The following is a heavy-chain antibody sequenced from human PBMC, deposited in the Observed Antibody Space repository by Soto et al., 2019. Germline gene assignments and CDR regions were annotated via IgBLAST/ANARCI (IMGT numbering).Heavy chain of an antibody. CDR2: IWYDGSNK. J-gene: IGHJ6*03. Sequence: GGSLRLSCAASGFTFSSYGMHWVRQAPGKGLEWVAVIWYDGSNKYYADSVKGRFTISRDNSKNTLYLQMNSLRAEDTAVYYCARDHANYYGSGTRNYYYYMDVWGKGTTVTVSS. V-gene: IGHV3-33*01. CDR3: ARDHANYYGSGTRNYYYYMDV. CDR1: GFTFSSYG. D-gene: IGHD3-10*01.